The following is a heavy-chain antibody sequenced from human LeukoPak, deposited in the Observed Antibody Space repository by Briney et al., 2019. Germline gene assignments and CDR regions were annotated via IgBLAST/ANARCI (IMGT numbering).Heavy chain of an antibody. D-gene: IGHD2-15*01. V-gene: IGHV5-51*01. CDR2: IYPGDSDT. J-gene: IGHJ4*02. Sequence: GESLKISCKGSGYSFTSYWIGWVRQMAGKGLELMGIIYPGDSDTRYSPSFQGQVTISADKSISTAYLQWSSLKASDTAMYYCASRYCSGGTCYLNWGQGTLVTVSS. CDR3: ASRYCSGGTCYLN. CDR1: GYSFTSYW.